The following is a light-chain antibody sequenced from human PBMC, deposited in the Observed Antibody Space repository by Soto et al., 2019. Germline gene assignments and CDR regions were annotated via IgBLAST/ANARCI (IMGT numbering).Light chain of an antibody. CDR3: QQTYTTPLS. J-gene: IGKJ4*01. V-gene: IGKV1-39*01. CDR1: QSISNY. CDR2: AAS. Sequence: DIQMTQSPSSLSASVGDRVTITCRASQSISNYLYWYLQKPGKAPNLLIYAASSLRSGVPSRFSGSGSGTNFTLTINTLQPEDFATYYCQQTYTTPLSFGGGTKVEIK.